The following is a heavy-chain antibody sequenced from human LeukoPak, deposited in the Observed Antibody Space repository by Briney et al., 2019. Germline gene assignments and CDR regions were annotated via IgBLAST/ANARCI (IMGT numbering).Heavy chain of an antibody. J-gene: IGHJ6*03. CDR3: ATVRKYSSSWYKSYYYYMDV. CDR1: GYTFTDYY. D-gene: IGHD6-13*01. Sequence: ASVKASCKVSGYTFTDYYMHWVQQAPGKGLEWMGLVDPEDGETIYAEKFQGRVTITADTSTDTAYMELSSLRSEDTAVYYCATVRKYSSSWYKSYYYYMDVWGKGTTVTASS. CDR2: VDPEDGET. V-gene: IGHV1-69-2*01.